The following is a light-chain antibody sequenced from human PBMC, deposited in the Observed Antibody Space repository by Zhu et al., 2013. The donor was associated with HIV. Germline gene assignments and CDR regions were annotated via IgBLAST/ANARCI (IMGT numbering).Light chain of an antibody. V-gene: IGKV1-9*01. CDR3: QQPNIYPFS. CDR1: QGINTH. Sequence: DIQMTQSPSLLSASVEDTVKITCRASQGINTHLAWYQQRPGRPPKLLIYDASTLQSGVPSRFSGSGSGTEFTLTINNLQPDDVSTYYCQQPNIYPFSFGPGTKVEI. J-gene: IGKJ3*01. CDR2: DAS.